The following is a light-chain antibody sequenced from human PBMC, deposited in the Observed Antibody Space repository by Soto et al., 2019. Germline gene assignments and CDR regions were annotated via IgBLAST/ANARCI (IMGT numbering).Light chain of an antibody. CDR2: DAC. J-gene: IGKJ4*01. V-gene: IGKV1-33*01. CDR3: QQYDNLPIT. Sequence: DLQMTQSPSSLSASVGDRVTITCQASQDISNYLNWYQQKPGKAPKLLIYDACNLETGVPSRFSGSGSGTDFTFTISSLQPEDIATYYCQQYDNLPITFGGGTKVEIK. CDR1: QDISNY.